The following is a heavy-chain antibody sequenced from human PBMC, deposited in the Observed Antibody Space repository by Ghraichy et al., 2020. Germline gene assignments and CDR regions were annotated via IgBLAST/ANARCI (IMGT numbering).Heavy chain of an antibody. J-gene: IGHJ5*02. CDR2: IYYSGST. V-gene: IGHV4-31*03. CDR3: ARGEAAPQWAFDP. CDR1: GGSISSGGYY. D-gene: IGHD6-13*01. Sequence: SETLSLTCTVSGGSISSGGYYWSWIRQHPGKGLEWIGYIYYSGSTYYNPSLKSRVTISVDTSKNQFSLKLSSVTAADTAVYYCARGEAAPQWAFDPWGQGTLVTVSS.